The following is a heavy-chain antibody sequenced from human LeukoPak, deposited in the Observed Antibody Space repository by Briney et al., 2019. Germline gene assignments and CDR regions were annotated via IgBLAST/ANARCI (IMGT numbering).Heavy chain of an antibody. J-gene: IGHJ4*02. CDR3: ARGRTGDVDY. D-gene: IGHD7-27*01. Sequence: TGGSLRLSCAASGFTFSSYSMNWVRQAPGKGLEWVSYISSSSTIYYADSVKGRFTISRDNAKNSLYLQMNSLRAEDTAVYYCARGRTGDVDYWGQGTLVTVSS. V-gene: IGHV3-48*01. CDR1: GFTFSSYS. CDR2: ISSSSTI.